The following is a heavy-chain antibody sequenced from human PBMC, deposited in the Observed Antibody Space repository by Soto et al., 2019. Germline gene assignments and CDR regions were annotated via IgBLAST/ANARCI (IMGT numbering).Heavy chain of an antibody. J-gene: IGHJ6*02. CDR3: ARDSKRISSIPRMGMDV. V-gene: IGHV3-30-3*01. Sequence: QVQLVESGGGVVQPGRSLRLSCAASGFTFSSYAMHWVRQAPGKGLEWVAVISYDGSNKYYADAVNGRFTISRDNSKNPLYLQLNSLRAEDTAVYYCARDSKRISSIPRMGMDVWGQGTTVTVSS. D-gene: IGHD6-13*01. CDR2: ISYDGSNK. CDR1: GFTFSSYA.